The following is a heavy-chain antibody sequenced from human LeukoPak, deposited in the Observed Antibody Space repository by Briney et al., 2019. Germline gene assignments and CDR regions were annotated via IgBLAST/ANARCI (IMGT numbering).Heavy chain of an antibody. J-gene: IGHJ6*03. Sequence: PSETLSLTCTVSGGSISSSSYYWGWIRQPPGKGLEWIGSIYYSGSTYYNPSLKSRVTISVDTSKNQFSLKLSSVTAADTAVYYCARGYCSGGSCLYSWVKYYYYYYMDVWGKGTTVTVSS. CDR3: ARGYCSGGSCLYSWVKYYYYYYMDV. V-gene: IGHV4-39*07. CDR2: IYYSGST. CDR1: GGSISSSSYY. D-gene: IGHD2-15*01.